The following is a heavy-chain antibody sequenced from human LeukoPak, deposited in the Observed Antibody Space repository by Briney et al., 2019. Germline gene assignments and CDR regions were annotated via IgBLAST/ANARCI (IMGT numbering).Heavy chain of an antibody. CDR2: IYTSGST. Sequence: KSSQTLSLTCTVSGGSISSGSYYWRWIRQPAGKGLEWIARIYTSGSTNYNPSLKSRVTISVDTSKNQFSLKLSSVTAADTAVYYCARVFSRGVWPVIVDVWGKGTTVTVSS. D-gene: IGHD3-10*01. CDR3: ARVFSRGVWPVIVDV. V-gene: IGHV4-61*02. CDR1: GGSISSGSYY. J-gene: IGHJ6*04.